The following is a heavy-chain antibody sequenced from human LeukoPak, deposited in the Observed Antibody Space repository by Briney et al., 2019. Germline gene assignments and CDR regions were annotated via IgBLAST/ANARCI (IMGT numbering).Heavy chain of an antibody. CDR3: ASGGAAAGIDY. Sequence: ASVKVSCKASGYTFTSYYIDWVRQAPGQGLEWMGIINPSGGSTSYAQKFQGRVTMTRDTSTSTVYMELSSLRSEDTAVYYCASGGAAAGIDYWGQGTLVTVSS. CDR2: INPSGGST. V-gene: IGHV1-46*01. CDR1: GYTFTSYY. D-gene: IGHD6-13*01. J-gene: IGHJ4*02.